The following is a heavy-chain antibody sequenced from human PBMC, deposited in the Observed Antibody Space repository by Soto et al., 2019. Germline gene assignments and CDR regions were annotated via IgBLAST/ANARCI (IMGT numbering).Heavy chain of an antibody. V-gene: IGHV1-69*02. CDR1: GGTFSSYT. CDR2: IIPIVGIA. D-gene: IGHD5-18*01. Sequence: QVQLVQSGAAVKKPGSSVNVSCKASGGTFSSYTISWVRQAPGQGLEWVGGIIPIVGIAKYAQKFQGRVTITADKSTSTAYMELSSLRFDDTGVYYCASGYSYGYPDYWGQGTLVTVSS. CDR3: ASGYSYGYPDY. J-gene: IGHJ4*02.